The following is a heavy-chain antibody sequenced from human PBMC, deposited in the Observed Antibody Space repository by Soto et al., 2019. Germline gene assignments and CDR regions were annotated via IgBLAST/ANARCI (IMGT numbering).Heavy chain of an antibody. V-gene: IGHV3-23*01. CDR3: AKDPSSGFAMVNYFDY. Sequence: EVQLSGSWGGLVQPGGSLRLACAASGFTFSNYAMSWVRQAPGKGLEWVSAISGSSTSTYYADSVKGRFTISRDNSKNTLYLQMNSLRAEDTAVYYCAKDPSSGFAMVNYFDYWGQGTLVTVSS. D-gene: IGHD3-10*01. CDR2: ISGSSTST. CDR1: GFTFSNYA. J-gene: IGHJ4*02.